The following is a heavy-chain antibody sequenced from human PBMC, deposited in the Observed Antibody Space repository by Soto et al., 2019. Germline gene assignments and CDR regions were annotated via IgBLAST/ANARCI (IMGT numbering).Heavy chain of an antibody. CDR3: ARDVPQYCSSTSCYDDY. Sequence: HPGGSLRLSCAASGFTFSSYGMHWVRQAPGKGLEWVAVIWYDGSNKYYADSVQSRFTISRDNSKNTLYLQMNSLRAEDTAVYYSARDVPQYCSSTSCYDDYWGQGTLVTVSS. V-gene: IGHV3-33*01. J-gene: IGHJ4*02. CDR2: IWYDGSNK. D-gene: IGHD2-2*01. CDR1: GFTFSSYG.